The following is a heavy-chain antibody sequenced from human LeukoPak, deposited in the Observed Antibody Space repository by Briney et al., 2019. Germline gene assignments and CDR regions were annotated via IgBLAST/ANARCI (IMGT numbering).Heavy chain of an antibody. CDR3: ARDHGSSGYYYV. CDR1: GGSFSGYY. V-gene: IGHV4-34*01. Sequence: PSETLSLTCAVYGGSFSGYYWSWIRQPPGKGLEWIGEINHSGSTNYNPSLKSRVTISVDTSKNQFSLKLSSVTAADTAVYYCARDHGSSGYYYVWGQGTLVTVSS. J-gene: IGHJ4*02. CDR2: INHSGST. D-gene: IGHD3-22*01.